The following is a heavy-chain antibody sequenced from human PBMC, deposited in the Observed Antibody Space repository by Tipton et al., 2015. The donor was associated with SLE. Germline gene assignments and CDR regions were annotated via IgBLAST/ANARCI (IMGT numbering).Heavy chain of an antibody. Sequence: TLSLTCAVYGGSFSGYYWRWVLQPPGKGLEWIGEINHSGSTNYNPSLKSRVTISVDTSKNQFSLKLSSVTAADTTVYYCAWGELYSLFDYWGQGTLVTVSS. D-gene: IGHD3-16*01. J-gene: IGHJ4*02. CDR1: GGSFSGYY. V-gene: IGHV4-34*01. CDR2: INHSGST. CDR3: AWGELYSLFDY.